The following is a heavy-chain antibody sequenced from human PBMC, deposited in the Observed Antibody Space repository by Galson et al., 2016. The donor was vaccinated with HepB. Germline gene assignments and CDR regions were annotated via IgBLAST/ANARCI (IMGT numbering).Heavy chain of an antibody. CDR2: ISYDGTNK. CDR3: AKDAILACGTGCDADY. J-gene: IGHJ4*02. V-gene: IGHV3-30*18. Sequence: SLRLSCAGSGFTFRSYGIHWVRQAPGKGLEWVAVISYDGTNKYYADSLKGRFTISRDNSKNTLYLQMNSLRAEDTAVYYCAKDAILACGTGCDADYWGQGTLVTVSP. D-gene: IGHD2-2*01. CDR1: GFTFRSYG.